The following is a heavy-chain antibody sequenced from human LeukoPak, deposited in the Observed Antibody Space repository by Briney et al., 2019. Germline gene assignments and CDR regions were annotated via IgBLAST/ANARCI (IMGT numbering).Heavy chain of an antibody. CDR1: GGSISSNSYY. Sequence: PSETLSLTCAVSGGSISSNSYYWGWIRQPPGKGLEWIGSIYYSGSTYYNPSLKSRVTISVDTSNNQFSLKLTSVTAADTAVYYCAKSGGYGLIDYWGQGTLVTVSS. CDR2: IYYSGST. CDR3: AKSGGYGLIDY. J-gene: IGHJ4*02. V-gene: IGHV4-39*01. D-gene: IGHD1-26*01.